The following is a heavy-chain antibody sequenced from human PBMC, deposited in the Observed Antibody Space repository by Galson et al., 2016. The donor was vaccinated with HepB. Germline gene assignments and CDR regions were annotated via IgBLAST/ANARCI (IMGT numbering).Heavy chain of an antibody. CDR2: IYNSGNN. D-gene: IGHD2-2*01. CDR1: GGSISDYY. Sequence: ETLSLTCTVSGGSISDYYCSWIRQSPGKGLEWIGHIYNSGNNKYNPSLESRVTISVDTSKNQFSLKLSSVTAADTAVYYCARGRSCTSTSCFLFGDNRDWYFDLWGRGTLVTVSS. V-gene: IGHV4-59*01. CDR3: ARGRSCTSTSCFLFGDNRDWYFDL. J-gene: IGHJ2*01.